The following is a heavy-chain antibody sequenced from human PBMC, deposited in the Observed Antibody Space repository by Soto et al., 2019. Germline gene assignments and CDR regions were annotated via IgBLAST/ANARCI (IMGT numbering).Heavy chain of an antibody. D-gene: IGHD6-6*01. CDR2: IYYSGST. CDR3: ARVGGVAARTFDY. V-gene: IGHV4-59*01. J-gene: IGHJ4*02. CDR1: CGSINDFY. Sequence: PSETLSLTCTVSCGSINDFYWSWIRQPPGKGLEWIGYIYYSGSTDYNPSLKGRVTISVDTSKNQSSLKLRSVTAADTAVYYCARVGGVAARTFDYWGQGTLVTVSS.